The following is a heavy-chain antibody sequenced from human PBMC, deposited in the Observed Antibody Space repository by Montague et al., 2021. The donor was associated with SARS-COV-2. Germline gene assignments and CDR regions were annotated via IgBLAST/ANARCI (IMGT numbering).Heavy chain of an antibody. V-gene: IGHV4-31*03. D-gene: IGHD5-12*01. J-gene: IGHJ5*02. Sequence: TLSLTCTVSGGSISSGGYCWNWIRQYPGKGLEWIGYIYNSGTTSYSPSLRSRATISIDTSKNLFSLKLTSVTAADTAVYYCARTVLYSGYDYSWFGPWGQGTPVTVSS. CDR3: ARTVLYSGYDYSWFGP. CDR2: IYNSGTT. CDR1: GGSISSGGYC.